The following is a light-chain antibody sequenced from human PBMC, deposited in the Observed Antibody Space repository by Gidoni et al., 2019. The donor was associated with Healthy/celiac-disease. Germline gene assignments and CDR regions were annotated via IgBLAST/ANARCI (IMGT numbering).Light chain of an antibody. J-gene: IGKJ2*01. CDR2: AAS. Sequence: DIQMTPSPSSLSASVGDRVTITCRASQSISSYLNWYQQKPGKAPKLLIYAASSLQSGVPSRFSGSGSGTDFTFTISSLQPEDFATYYCQQSYSTPYTFXXXTKLEIK. V-gene: IGKV1-39*01. CDR1: QSISSY. CDR3: QQSYSTPYT.